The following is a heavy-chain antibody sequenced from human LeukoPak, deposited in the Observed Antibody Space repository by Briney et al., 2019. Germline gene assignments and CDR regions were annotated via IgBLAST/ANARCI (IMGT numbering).Heavy chain of an antibody. J-gene: IGHJ4*02. Sequence: PGGSLRLSCAASGFTFSNAWMSWVRQAPGKGLEWVSGISPGGGPTYYADSVKGRFTISRDDSKSTLYLHMKNLRAEDTAVYYCAKDGAWLRFDDWGQGILVTVSS. CDR2: ISPGGGPT. CDR1: GFTFSNAW. V-gene: IGHV3-23*01. CDR3: AKDGAWLRFDD. D-gene: IGHD5-12*01.